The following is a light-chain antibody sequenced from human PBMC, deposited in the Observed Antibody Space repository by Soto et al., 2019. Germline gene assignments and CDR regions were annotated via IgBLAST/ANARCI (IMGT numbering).Light chain of an antibody. V-gene: IGLV2-8*01. CDR3: TSYVDNDIWV. CDR1: SSDVGAYKY. J-gene: IGLJ3*02. CDR2: EVT. Sequence: QSALTQPPSASGSPGQSVTISCTGTSSDVGAYKYVSWYQQYPGKAPKLMIYEVTKRPSGVPDRFSGSKSGNTASLTVSGLQAEDEADYYCTSYVDNDIWVFGGGTKLTVL.